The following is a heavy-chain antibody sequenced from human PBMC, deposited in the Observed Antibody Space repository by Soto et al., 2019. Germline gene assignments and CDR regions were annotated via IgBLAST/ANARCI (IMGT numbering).Heavy chain of an antibody. V-gene: IGHV3-21*01. Sequence: EEQLVESGGGLVKPGGSLRLSCAASGFTFSDFAMNWVRQAPGKGLEWVSTISGTSGTYIYYADSVKGRFTISRDNAQNSLYLQMNSLRADDTAVYYCARASPGLDVWGHGTTVIVSS. CDR2: ISGTSGTYI. D-gene: IGHD6-6*01. CDR3: ARASPGLDV. CDR1: GFTFSDFA. J-gene: IGHJ6*02.